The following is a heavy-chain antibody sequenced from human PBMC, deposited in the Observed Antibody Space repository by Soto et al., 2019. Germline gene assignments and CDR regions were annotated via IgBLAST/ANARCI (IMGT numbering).Heavy chain of an antibody. CDR3: ATRPPPIVVTVRPIPT. J-gene: IGHJ5*02. V-gene: IGHV4-4*02. CDR1: GDSISSTHW. Sequence: QVFLQQSGPGLVKPSGTLSLTCSVSGDSISSTHWWTWVRQPPGKGLEWIGEIYHSGSTTYNPSLMIRVTISADKSNNPFSLKLISVTAADTAVYYCATRPPPIVVTVRPIPTWGQGTLVSVSS. D-gene: IGHD2-21*01. CDR2: IYHSGST.